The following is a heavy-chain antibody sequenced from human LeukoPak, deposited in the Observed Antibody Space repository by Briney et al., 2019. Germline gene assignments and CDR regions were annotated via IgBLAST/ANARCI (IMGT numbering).Heavy chain of an antibody. Sequence: GGSLRLPCAASGFTFSTYSLNWVRQAPGKGLEWLSYIGSSSSPIYYADSVKGRFTISRDNAKNSLYLQMNGLRDDDTAVYYCASSSWGNYEGYWGQGTLVTVSS. J-gene: IGHJ4*02. CDR2: IGSSSSPI. CDR1: GFTFSTYS. V-gene: IGHV3-48*02. D-gene: IGHD3-16*01. CDR3: ASSSWGNYEGY.